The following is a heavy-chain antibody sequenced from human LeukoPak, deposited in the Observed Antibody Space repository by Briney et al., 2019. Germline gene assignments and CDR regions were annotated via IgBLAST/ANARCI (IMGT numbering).Heavy chain of an antibody. CDR3: AKDSHRTGSYSGTYPYYFDY. CDR2: IRYEGSYK. CDR1: GFTFSTYG. Sequence: PGGSLRLSCAASGFTFSTYGMHWVRQAPGKGLEWVAFIRYEGSYKYYAASVMGRFTISRDISKDTLYLLLNSLRVEDTAVYYCAKDSHRTGSYSGTYPYYFDYWGQGTLVSVSS. J-gene: IGHJ4*02. V-gene: IGHV3-30*02. D-gene: IGHD3-10*01.